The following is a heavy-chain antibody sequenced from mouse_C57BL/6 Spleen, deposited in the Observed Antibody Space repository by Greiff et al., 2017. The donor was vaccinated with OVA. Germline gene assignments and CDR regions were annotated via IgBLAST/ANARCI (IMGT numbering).Heavy chain of an antibody. V-gene: IGHV5-17*01. Sequence: EVMLVESGGGLVKPGGSLKLSCAASGFTFSDYGMHWVRQAPEKGLEWVAYISSGSSTIYYADTVKGRFTISRDNAKNTLFLQMTSLRSEDTAMYYCARGGDGYYVGYFDYWGQGTTLTVSS. J-gene: IGHJ2*01. CDR2: ISSGSSTI. CDR3: ARGGDGYYVGYFDY. D-gene: IGHD2-3*01. CDR1: GFTFSDYG.